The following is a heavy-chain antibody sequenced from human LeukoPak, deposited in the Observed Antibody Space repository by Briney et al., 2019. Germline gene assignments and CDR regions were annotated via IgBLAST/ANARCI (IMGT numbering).Heavy chain of an antibody. CDR3: ATGVSDGYSLNYYYYGMDV. D-gene: IGHD5-24*01. Sequence: ASVNVSCKASGGTFSSYAISWVRQAPGQGLEWMGRIIPIFGTANYAQKCQGRVTITTDESTSTAYMELSSLRSEDTAVYYCATGVSDGYSLNYYYYGMDVWGQGTTVTVSS. V-gene: IGHV1-69*05. CDR2: IIPIFGTA. CDR1: GGTFSSYA. J-gene: IGHJ6*02.